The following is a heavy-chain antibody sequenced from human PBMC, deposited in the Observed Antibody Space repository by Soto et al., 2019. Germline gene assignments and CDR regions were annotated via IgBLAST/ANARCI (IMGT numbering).Heavy chain of an antibody. CDR2: IYYSGHT. V-gene: IGHV4-39*01. D-gene: IGHD3-10*01. Sequence: SSETLSLTCNVSGGSISSSSYYWGWIRQPPGKGLEWIASIYYSGHTYYNPSLKSRVTISVDTSKNQFSLKLSSVNAADTAVYYCAMSLWFGNTPNWFDPWGQGTLVTVSS. J-gene: IGHJ5*02. CDR3: AMSLWFGNTPNWFDP. CDR1: GGSISSSSYY.